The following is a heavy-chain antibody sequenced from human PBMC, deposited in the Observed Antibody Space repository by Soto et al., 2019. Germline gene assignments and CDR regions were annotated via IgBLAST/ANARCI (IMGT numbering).Heavy chain of an antibody. CDR3: AGDRLVYYGDYRPGAFDI. J-gene: IGHJ3*02. Sequence: EVQLVEAGGGVVRPGGSLRLSCAASGFTFDDYGMSWVRQAPGKGLGWVSGINWNGGSTGYADCVKGRFTISRANAKNSLYLQRNSLRAEDTSLYHCAGDRLVYYGDYRPGAFDIWGQGTMVTVSS. D-gene: IGHD4-17*01. V-gene: IGHV3-20*01. CDR2: INWNGGST. CDR1: GFTFDDYG.